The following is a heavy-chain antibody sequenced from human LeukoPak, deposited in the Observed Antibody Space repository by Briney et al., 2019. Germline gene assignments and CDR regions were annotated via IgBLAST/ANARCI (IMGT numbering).Heavy chain of an antibody. CDR1: GFTFSNYW. CDR3: ARDEDTAMVTGGLDY. CDR2: IKEDGSEK. Sequence: GGSLRLSCAASGFTFSNYWMSWVRQAPGKGLYWVANIKEDGSEKYYVDSVKGRYTISRDNAKNSLYLQINSLRGEDTAVYYCARDEDTAMVTGGLDYWGQGTLVTVSS. D-gene: IGHD5-18*01. J-gene: IGHJ4*02. V-gene: IGHV3-7*01.